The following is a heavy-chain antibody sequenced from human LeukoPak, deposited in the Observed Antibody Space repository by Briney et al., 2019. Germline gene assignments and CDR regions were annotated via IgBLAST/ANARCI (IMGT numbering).Heavy chain of an antibody. J-gene: IGHJ4*02. V-gene: IGHV3-21*01. CDR2: ITSGSSYM. Sequence: PGGSLRLSCAASGFTFSSYSMNWVRQAPGKGLEWVSSITSGSSYMYYADSVKGRFTISRDNAKNSLYLQMNSLRVEDTAVHYCARDRGEYNAYDQNFDYWGQGTLVSVSS. CDR1: GFTFSSYS. CDR3: ARDRGEYNAYDQNFDY. D-gene: IGHD5-12*01.